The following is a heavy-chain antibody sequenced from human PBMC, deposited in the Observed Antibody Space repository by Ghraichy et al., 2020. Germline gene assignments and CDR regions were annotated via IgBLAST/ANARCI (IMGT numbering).Heavy chain of an antibody. Sequence: GGSLRLSCVVSGFTFDDYAMHWVRQAPGKGLEWVSSISWNGGDTKYAASVKGRFTISRDNAKKSLYLEVHSLRPGDTALYYCAKDLTSGYESQIKVAGHNYFYYYGVDAWGQGTTVTVSS. D-gene: IGHD5-12*01. CDR2: ISWNGGDT. CDR3: AKDLTSGYESQIKVAGHNYFYYYGVDA. J-gene: IGHJ6*02. V-gene: IGHV3-9*01. CDR1: GFTFDDYA.